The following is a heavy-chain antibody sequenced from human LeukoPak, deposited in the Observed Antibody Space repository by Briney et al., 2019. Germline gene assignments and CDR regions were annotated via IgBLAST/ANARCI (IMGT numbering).Heavy chain of an antibody. CDR2: ISGSGGST. J-gene: IGHJ4*02. CDR1: GFTFSSYA. CDR3: AKEGYYDSSGLNYFDY. D-gene: IGHD3-22*01. V-gene: IGHV3-23*01. Sequence: GGSLRLSCAASGFTFSSYAMSWVRQAPGKGLEWVSAISGSGGSTYYADSVEGRFTISRDNSKNTLYLQMNSLRAEDTAVYYCAKEGYYDSSGLNYFDYWGQGTLVTVSS.